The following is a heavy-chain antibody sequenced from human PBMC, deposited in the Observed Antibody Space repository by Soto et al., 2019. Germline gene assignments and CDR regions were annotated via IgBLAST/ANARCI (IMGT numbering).Heavy chain of an antibody. CDR3: AREDILGARSFDY. V-gene: IGHV3-48*02. J-gene: IGHJ4*02. CDR1: GFTFSSYS. Sequence: GGSVRLSCAASGFTFSSYSVNWVRQAPGKGLEWVSYISSGSKTIFYADSVKGRFTVSRDNAKNSQYLQMNSLRDEDTAVYYCAREDILGARSFDYWGQGTLVTVSS. CDR2: ISSGSKTI. D-gene: IGHD1-26*01.